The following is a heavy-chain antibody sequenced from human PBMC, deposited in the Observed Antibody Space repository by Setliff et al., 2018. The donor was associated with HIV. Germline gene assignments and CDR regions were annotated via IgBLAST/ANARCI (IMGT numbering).Heavy chain of an antibody. D-gene: IGHD6-6*01. CDR2: IYPPDSDT. CDR1: GYSFTSHW. Sequence: GESLKISCKASGYSFTSHWIGWVRQMPGKGLEWMGIIYPPDSDTTYSPSFRGQVTISADKSINTAYLHWSRLKASDTAIYFCARLPFGSSDAFDIWGQGTLVTVSS. J-gene: IGHJ4*02. V-gene: IGHV5-51*01. CDR3: ARLPFGSSDAFDI.